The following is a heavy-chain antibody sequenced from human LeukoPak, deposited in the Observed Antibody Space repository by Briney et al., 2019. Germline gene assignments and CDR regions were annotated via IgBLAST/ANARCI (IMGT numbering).Heavy chain of an antibody. V-gene: IGHV1-24*01. CDR3: ATFRETYGDYASPPDLNWFNP. Sequence: ASVKVSCKVSGYTFTELAMHWVRQAPGKGLEWMGGFDPEEGETIYAQKFQGRVTMTEDTSTDTAYMELRSLTSEDTAVYFCATFRETYGDYASPPDLNWFNPCGQGTLVTVSS. J-gene: IGHJ5*02. CDR1: GYTFTELA. CDR2: FDPEEGET. D-gene: IGHD2-21*01.